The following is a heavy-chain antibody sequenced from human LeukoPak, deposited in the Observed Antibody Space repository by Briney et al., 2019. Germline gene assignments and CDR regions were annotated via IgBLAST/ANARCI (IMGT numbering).Heavy chain of an antibody. D-gene: IGHD3-22*01. J-gene: IGHJ4*02. CDR2: ISYDGNNK. V-gene: IGHV3-30-3*01. CDR1: GFTFSSYS. CDR3: AKDPHYSDSSGPRYYFDY. Sequence: PGGSLRLSCSASGFTFSSYSMHWVRQAPGKGLEWVAVISYDGNNKYDADSVKGRFTISRDNSKNTLYLQMNSLRAEDTAVYYCAKDPHYSDSSGPRYYFDYWGQGTLVTVSS.